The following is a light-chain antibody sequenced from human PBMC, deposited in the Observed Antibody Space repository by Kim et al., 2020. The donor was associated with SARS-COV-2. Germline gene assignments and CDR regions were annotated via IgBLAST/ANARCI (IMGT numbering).Light chain of an antibody. J-gene: IGLJ2*01. V-gene: IGLV3-1*01. CDR1: KLGDKY. CDR2: QDS. Sequence: SVSPGQTASIPCSGDKLGDKYACWYQQKPGQAPVRVIYQDSKRPSGIPERFSGSNSGNTATLTISGTQAMDEADYYCQAWDSSKVVFGGGTQLTVL. CDR3: QAWDSSKVV.